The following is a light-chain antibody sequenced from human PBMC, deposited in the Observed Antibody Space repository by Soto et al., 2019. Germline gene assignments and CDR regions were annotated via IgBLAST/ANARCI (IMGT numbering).Light chain of an antibody. J-gene: IGLJ2*01. CDR1: SSDVGSYNL. V-gene: IGLV2-23*01. CDR2: EDS. CDR3: CSYAGSSTVV. Sequence: QSVLTQPASGSGSPGQSITISCTGTSSDVGSYNLVSWYQQYPGKVPKLMIYEDSKRPSGVSNRFSGSKSGNTASLTISGLQAEDEADYYCCSYAGSSTVVFGGGTQLTVL.